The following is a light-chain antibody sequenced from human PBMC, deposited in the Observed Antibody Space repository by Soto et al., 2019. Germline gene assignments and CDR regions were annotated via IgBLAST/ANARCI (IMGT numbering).Light chain of an antibody. CDR1: QSVTTS. J-gene: IGKJ5*01. CDR2: GAS. Sequence: EIVLTQSPATLSLSPGERATLSCRASQSVTTSLAWYQHKPGQAPRLLIYGASNRATGFPARFSGSGSGTDFTLTISGLEPEDFAVYYCQQRSSWPVTFGQGTRLEI. V-gene: IGKV3-11*01. CDR3: QQRSSWPVT.